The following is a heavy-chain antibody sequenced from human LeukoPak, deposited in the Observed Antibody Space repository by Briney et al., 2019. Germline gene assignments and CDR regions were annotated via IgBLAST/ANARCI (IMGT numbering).Heavy chain of an antibody. Sequence: PGGSLRLSCAASGFTFSDYYMSWIRQAPGKGLEWVSYISSSGSTIYYADSVKGRFTISRDNAKNSLYLQMNSLRAEDTAVYYCAKDLRFMTPDLISGYGQDYWGQGTLVTVSS. CDR2: ISSSGSTI. V-gene: IGHV3-11*04. CDR1: GFTFSDYY. J-gene: IGHJ4*02. D-gene: IGHD5-12*01. CDR3: AKDLRFMTPDLISGYGQDY.